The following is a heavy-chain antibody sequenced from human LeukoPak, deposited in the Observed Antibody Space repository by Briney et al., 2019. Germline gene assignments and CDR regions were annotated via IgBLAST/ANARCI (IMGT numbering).Heavy chain of an antibody. J-gene: IGHJ4*02. CDR3: AEEGSGYSSS. Sequence: GXXXXXXYYXGXXXQPPGQGLEWIGSIYYSGSTYYNPSLKSRVTISVDTSKNQSSLKLSSVTAADTAVYYCAEEGSGYSSSWGQGTLVTVSS. D-gene: IGHD6-13*01. CDR1: GXXXXXXYY. CDR2: IYYSGST. V-gene: IGHV4-39*01.